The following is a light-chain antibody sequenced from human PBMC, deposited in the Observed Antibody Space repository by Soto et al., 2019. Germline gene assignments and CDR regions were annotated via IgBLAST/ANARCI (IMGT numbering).Light chain of an antibody. Sequence: QSVLTQPPSASGTPGQRVTISCSGSSSNIGSNYVYWYQQLPGTAPKLLIYRYNQRPSGVPDRFSGSKSGTSASLAISGLRSEDEADYYCAAWDDSLSVLVFGGGTKLTVL. J-gene: IGLJ2*01. CDR2: RYN. V-gene: IGLV1-47*01. CDR3: AAWDDSLSVLV. CDR1: SSNIGSNY.